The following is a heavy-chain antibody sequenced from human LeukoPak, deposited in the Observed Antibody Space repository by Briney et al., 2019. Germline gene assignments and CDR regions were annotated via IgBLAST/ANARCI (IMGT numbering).Heavy chain of an antibody. CDR1: GFTFSSYA. J-gene: IGHJ3*02. CDR2: ISYDGSNK. CDR3: AREQTPNYYDSSGYSQDAFDI. V-gene: IGHV3-30*04. D-gene: IGHD3-22*01. Sequence: PGGSLRLSCAASGFTFSSYAMHWVRQAPGKGLEWVAVISYDGSNKYYADSVKGRFTISRDNSKNTLYLQMNSLRAEDTAVYYCAREQTPNYYDSSGYSQDAFDIWGQGTMVTVSS.